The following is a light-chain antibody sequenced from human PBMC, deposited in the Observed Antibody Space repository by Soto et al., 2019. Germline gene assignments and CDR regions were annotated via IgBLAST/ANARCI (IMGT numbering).Light chain of an antibody. CDR2: AAS. J-gene: IGKJ4*01. CDR3: QQSYTTPLT. V-gene: IGKV1-39*01. Sequence: DIPMTQSPSSLSASVGDRVTITRRASQSISRYLIWYQQKPGKAPNLLIYAASSLQSGVPSRFSGSGSGTDFTLTISSLQPEDFATYYCQQSYTTPLTFGGGTKVEIK. CDR1: QSISRY.